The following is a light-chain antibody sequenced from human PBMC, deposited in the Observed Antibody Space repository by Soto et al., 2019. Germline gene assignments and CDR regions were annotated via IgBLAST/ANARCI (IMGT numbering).Light chain of an antibody. Sequence: EIVLTQSPGTFSLSPMEIATLSFMASQSVSSTYIAWYQQKPGQAPRLLISGASSRAAGIPDRFSGSGSETDFTLTISRLEPEDFALYFCQQYGNPRITFGQGTRLEIK. J-gene: IGKJ5*01. CDR1: QSVSSTY. CDR3: QQYGNPRIT. CDR2: GAS. V-gene: IGKV3-20*01.